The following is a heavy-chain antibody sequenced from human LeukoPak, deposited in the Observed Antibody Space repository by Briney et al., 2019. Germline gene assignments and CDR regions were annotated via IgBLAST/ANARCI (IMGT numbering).Heavy chain of an antibody. V-gene: IGHV4-39*07. CDR2: IYYSGST. Sequence: PSETLSLTCTVSGGSISSSSYYWGWIRQPPGKGLEWIGSIYYSGSTYYNPSLKSRVTISVDTSKNQFSLKLSSVTAADTAVYYCARAPRWAYCGGDCYPRAFDIWGQGTMVTVSS. CDR1: GGSISSSSYY. CDR3: ARAPRWAYCGGDCYPRAFDI. D-gene: IGHD2-21*02. J-gene: IGHJ3*02.